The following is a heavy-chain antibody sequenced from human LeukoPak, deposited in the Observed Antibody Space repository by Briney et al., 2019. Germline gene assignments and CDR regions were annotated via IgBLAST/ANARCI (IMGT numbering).Heavy chain of an antibody. CDR2: INPSDGSA. V-gene: IGHV1-46*01. D-gene: IGHD3-16*02. Sequence: ASVKVSCKASGYTFTSNYMHWVRQAPGQGLEWMGIINPSDGSANSAQKFQGRVTMTRDTSTSTVYMELSSLRSEDTAVYYCAREFMITFGGVILYDYWGQGTLVTVSS. J-gene: IGHJ4*02. CDR1: GYTFTSNY. CDR3: AREFMITFGGVILYDY.